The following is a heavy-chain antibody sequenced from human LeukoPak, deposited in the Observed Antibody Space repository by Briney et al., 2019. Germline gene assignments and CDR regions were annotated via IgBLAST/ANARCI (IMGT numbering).Heavy chain of an antibody. CDR2: INPSGGST. V-gene: IGHV1-46*01. Sequence: ASVKVSCKASGYTFTSYYMHWVRQAPGQGLEWRGIINPSGGSTSYAQKYQGRVTMTRDTSTSTVYMELSSLRSEDTAVYYCAPTVDGVLRFLFWGQGTMVTVSS. CDR1: GYTFTSYY. J-gene: IGHJ3*01. D-gene: IGHD3-3*01. CDR3: APTVDGVLRFLF.